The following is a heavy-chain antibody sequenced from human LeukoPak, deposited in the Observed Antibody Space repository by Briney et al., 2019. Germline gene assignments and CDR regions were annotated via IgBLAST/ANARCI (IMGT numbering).Heavy chain of an antibody. CDR3: ARSLFRWLFLY. V-gene: IGHV4-34*01. CDR2: INHSGST. CDR1: GGSFSGYY. D-gene: IGHD3-22*01. Sequence: SETLSLTCAVYGGSFSGYYWSWIRQPPGKGLEWIGEINHSGSTNYNPSLKSRVTISVDTSKNQFSLKLSSVTAADTAVYYCARSLFRWLFLYWGQGTLVTVSS. J-gene: IGHJ4*02.